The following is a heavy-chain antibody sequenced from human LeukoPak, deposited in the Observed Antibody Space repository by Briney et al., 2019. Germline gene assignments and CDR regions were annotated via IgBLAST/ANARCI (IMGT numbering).Heavy chain of an antibody. CDR2: INPNSGGT. J-gene: IGHJ4*02. V-gene: IGHV1-2*02. Sequence: GASVKVSCKASGYTFTGYYMHWVRQAPGQGLEWMGWINPNSGGTNYAQKFQGRVTMTRDTSISTAYMELSRLRSDDTAVYYCARDGEVLRGPIDYWGQGTLVTVSS. D-gene: IGHD2-21*01. CDR3: ARDGEVLRGPIDY. CDR1: GYTFTGYY.